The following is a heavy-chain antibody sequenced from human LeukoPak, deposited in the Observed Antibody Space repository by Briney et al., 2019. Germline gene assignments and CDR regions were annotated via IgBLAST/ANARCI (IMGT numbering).Heavy chain of an antibody. V-gene: IGHV4-59*01. CDR3: ASGHQRSGYTYFDY. D-gene: IGHD5-12*01. J-gene: IGHJ4*02. CDR2: IYYTGST. CDR1: GGSISSYY. Sequence: SETLSLTCTVSGGSISSYYWIWIRQPPGKGLEWIGYIYYTGSTDYIASLKSRVTISVDTSKNQFSLKLTSVNAADTAVYYCASGHQRSGYTYFDYWGQGTLVTVSS.